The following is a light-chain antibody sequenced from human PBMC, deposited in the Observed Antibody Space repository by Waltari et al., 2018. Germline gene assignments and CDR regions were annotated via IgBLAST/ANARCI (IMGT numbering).Light chain of an antibody. CDR2: GAS. J-gene: IGKJ1*01. CDR1: QSISSN. V-gene: IGKV3-15*01. CDR3: QQYNDWPRT. Sequence: EIVMTQSPATLSVSPGERPTLPCRASQSISSNLAWYQQKPGHAPRLLIYGASTRATGIPARFSGSGSGTEFTLTISSLQSEDFAVYYCQQYNDWPRTFGQGTKVEIK.